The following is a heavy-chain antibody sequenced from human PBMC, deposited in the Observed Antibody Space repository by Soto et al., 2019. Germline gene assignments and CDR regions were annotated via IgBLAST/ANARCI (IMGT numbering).Heavy chain of an antibody. CDR1: GGSFSGYY. CDR2: INHSGST. Sequence: LSLTCAVYGGSFSGYYWSWIRQPPGKGLEWIGEINHSGSTNYNPSLKSRVTISVDTSKNQFSLKLSSVTAADTAVYYCARGFWSGSYSGGLGMDVWGQGSTVTVS. CDR3: ARGFWSGSYSGGLGMDV. D-gene: IGHD3-3*01. J-gene: IGHJ6*02. V-gene: IGHV4-34*01.